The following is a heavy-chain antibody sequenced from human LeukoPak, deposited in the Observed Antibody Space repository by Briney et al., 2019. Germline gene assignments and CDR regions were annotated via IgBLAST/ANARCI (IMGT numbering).Heavy chain of an antibody. J-gene: IGHJ6*02. CDR3: ARSYNNAGYFYYGMDV. Sequence: SETLSLTCTVSGGSINSYYWSWIRQPPGKGLEWIGYIYYSGSTDYNPSLKSRVTISLDTSKSQFSLSLSSVTAADTAVYYCARSYNNAGYFYYGMDVWGQGTTVTVSS. V-gene: IGHV4-59*08. CDR1: GGSINSYY. CDR2: IYYSGST. D-gene: IGHD5-24*01.